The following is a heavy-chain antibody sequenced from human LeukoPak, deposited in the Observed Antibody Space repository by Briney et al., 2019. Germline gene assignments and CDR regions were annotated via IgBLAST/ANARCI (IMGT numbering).Heavy chain of an antibody. V-gene: IGHV3-23*01. CDR3: AKDASYSSSLLDY. Sequence: GGSLRLSCAASGFTFSSYATSWVRQAPGKGLEWVSAISGSGGSTYYADSVKGRFAISRDNSKNTLYLQMNSLRAEDTAVYYCAKDASYSSSLLDYWGQGTLVTVSS. CDR2: ISGSGGST. D-gene: IGHD6-6*01. J-gene: IGHJ4*02. CDR1: GFTFSSYA.